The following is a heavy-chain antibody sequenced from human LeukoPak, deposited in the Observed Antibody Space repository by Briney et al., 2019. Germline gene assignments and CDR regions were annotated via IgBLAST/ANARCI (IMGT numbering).Heavy chain of an antibody. CDR3: ARGPYYYDRSGYADT. CDR1: GGTFSSYT. D-gene: IGHD3-22*01. J-gene: IGHJ5*02. V-gene: IGHV1-69*02. CDR2: IIPMLGIA. Sequence: SVKVSCKASGGTFSSYTITWVRQAPGQGLEWMGMIIPMLGIANYTQKFQGRVTITADKSTSTAYMEMSSLRSEDTAVYYCARGPYYYDRSGYADTWGQGTLVTVSS.